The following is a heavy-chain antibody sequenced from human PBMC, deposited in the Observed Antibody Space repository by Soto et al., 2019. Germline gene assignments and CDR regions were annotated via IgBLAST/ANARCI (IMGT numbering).Heavy chain of an antibody. J-gene: IGHJ4*01. CDR2: ITGSGGHS. CDR1: GFPSSTYGFSTYA. Sequence: EVQLLQSGGGLVQPGGSLRLSCLASGFPSSTYGFSTYAMTWVRQPPGKGLVWVSVITGSGGHSYYADSVKGRFTISRDNSRNTLFLQMDSLRADDTAVYFCAKGTSSEFLLSFDDWGHGTLVTVSS. V-gene: IGHV3-23*01. D-gene: IGHD3-10*01. CDR3: AKGTSSEFLLSFDD.